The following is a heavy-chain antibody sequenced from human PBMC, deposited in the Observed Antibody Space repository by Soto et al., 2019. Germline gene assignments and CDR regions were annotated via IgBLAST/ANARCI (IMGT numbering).Heavy chain of an antibody. D-gene: IGHD6-13*01. CDR1: GGTFSSYA. CDR3: ARDRIAAAGTPWFDP. J-gene: IGHJ5*02. V-gene: IGHV1-69*13. CDR2: IIPISGTA. Sequence: GASVKVSCKASGGTFSSYAISWVRQAPGQGLEWMGGIIPISGTANYAQKFQGRVTITADESTSTAYMELSSLRSEDTAVYYCARDRIAAAGTPWFDPWGQGTLVTVSS.